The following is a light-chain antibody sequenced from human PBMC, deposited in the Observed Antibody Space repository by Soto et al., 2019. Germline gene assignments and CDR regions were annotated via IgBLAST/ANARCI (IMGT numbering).Light chain of an antibody. Sequence: EIVLTQSPGTLSLSPGDRVTLSCRASQSVSTNYFSWYQQKPGQAPRLLIYATSSRAVGIPDRFSGSGSGTDLTITISRLEPEDFAMYYCQQYGDYNSPRYSFGQGTRLEI. CDR2: ATS. V-gene: IGKV3-20*01. J-gene: IGKJ2*03. CDR1: QSVSTNY. CDR3: QQYGDYNSPRYS.